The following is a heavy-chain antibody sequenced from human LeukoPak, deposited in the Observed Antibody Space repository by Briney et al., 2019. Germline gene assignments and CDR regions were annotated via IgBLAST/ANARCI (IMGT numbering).Heavy chain of an antibody. Sequence: GGSLRLSCAASGFTVSSNYMNWVRQAPGKGLEWVSVIYGGGNTYYADSVKVRFTISGDNSKNTVFLQMNSLRAEDTAVYYCARASFYYDARALDPWGQGALVTVSS. CDR1: GFTVSSNY. CDR3: ARASFYYDARALDP. CDR2: IYGGGNT. V-gene: IGHV3-53*01. D-gene: IGHD3-22*01. J-gene: IGHJ5*02.